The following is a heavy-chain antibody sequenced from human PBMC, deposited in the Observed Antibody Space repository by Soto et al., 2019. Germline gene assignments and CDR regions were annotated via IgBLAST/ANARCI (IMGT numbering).Heavy chain of an antibody. V-gene: IGHV4-31*03. J-gene: IGHJ4*02. CDR1: GGSISSGGYY. D-gene: IGHD3-22*01. CDR2: IYYSGST. Sequence: TLSLTCTVSGGSISSGGYYWSWIRQHPGKGLEWIGYIYYSGSTYYNPSLKSRVTISVDTSKNQFSLKLSSVTAADTAVYYCARGVSSGYHNFDYWGQGTLVTV. CDR3: ARGVSSGYHNFDY.